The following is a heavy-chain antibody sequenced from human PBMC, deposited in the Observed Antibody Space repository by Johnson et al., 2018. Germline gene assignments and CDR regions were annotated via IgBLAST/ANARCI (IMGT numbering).Heavy chain of an antibody. J-gene: IGHJ6*03. Sequence: QVQLVQSGGGVLEPGRSLRLYCAASGFTFSSYGMHWVRQAPGKGLEWVAVISFDGSNKHFADSVKGRFTLSRDNSKNTLYLQTNSLRAPDTDLFYCAKNTPPPHDYGDYPYHYMDVWGKGTTVTVSS. CDR3: AKNTPPPHDYGDYPYHYMDV. CDR1: GFTFSSYG. D-gene: IGHD4-17*01. CDR2: ISFDGSNK. V-gene: IGHV3-30*18.